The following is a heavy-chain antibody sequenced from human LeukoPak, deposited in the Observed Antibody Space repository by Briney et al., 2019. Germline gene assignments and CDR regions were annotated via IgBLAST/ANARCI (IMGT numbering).Heavy chain of an antibody. J-gene: IGHJ6*03. CDR2: IYTSGRT. CDR3: ARGPGLYYYYYMDV. CDR1: GGSISSGSYY. Sequence: SETLSLTCTVSGGSISSGSYYWSWIRQPAGKGLEWIGPIYTSGRTNYNPSLKSRVTISVDTSKNQFSMKLSSVTAADTAVYYCARGPGLYYYYYMDVWGKGTTVTVSS. V-gene: IGHV4-61*02.